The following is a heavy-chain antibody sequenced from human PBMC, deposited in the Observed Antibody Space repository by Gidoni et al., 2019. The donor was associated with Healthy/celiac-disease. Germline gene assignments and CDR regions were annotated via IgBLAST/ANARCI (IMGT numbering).Heavy chain of an antibody. CDR1: GYTFTGYY. V-gene: IGHV1-2*02. D-gene: IGHD2-21*02. CDR3: ARAPIVVVTRIYWFDP. Sequence: QVQLVQSEAEVKKPGASVKVSCKASGYTFTGYYMHWVRQAPGQGLEWMGWINPNSGGTNYAQKFQGRVTMTRDTSISTAYMELSRLRSDDTAVYYCARAPIVVVTRIYWFDPWGQGTLVTVSS. J-gene: IGHJ5*02. CDR2: INPNSGGT.